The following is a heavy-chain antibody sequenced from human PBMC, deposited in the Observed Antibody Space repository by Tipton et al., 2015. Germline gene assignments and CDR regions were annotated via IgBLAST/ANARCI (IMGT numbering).Heavy chain of an antibody. Sequence: TLSLTCAVYGGSFSDYYWHWIRQPPGKGVGGIGEVNHSGRNNYNLSLKSRVTISVDKFKNQFSLELNSVTAADTAVYYCARVDILLSQGGMDVWGQGTTVTVSS. J-gene: IGHJ6*02. V-gene: IGHV4-34*01. CDR3: ARVDILLSQGGMDV. CDR1: GGSFSDYY. D-gene: IGHD3-10*01. CDR2: VNHSGRN.